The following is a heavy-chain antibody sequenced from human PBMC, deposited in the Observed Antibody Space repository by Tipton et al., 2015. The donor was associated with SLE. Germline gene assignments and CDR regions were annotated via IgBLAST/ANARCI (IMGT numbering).Heavy chain of an antibody. CDR2: IYHGDTST. CDR3: AKDQSRNVVVVPSALACDY. Sequence: GSLRLSCAGSGFTFSNYAMSWVRQAPGEGLEWVSVIYHGDTSTYYADSVKGRFTISRDVSKKTLYLQMNSLRAEDAAVYYCAKDQSRNVVVVPSALACDYWRQGALVTVSS. D-gene: IGHD2-2*01. J-gene: IGHJ4*02. V-gene: IGHV3-23*03. CDR1: GFTFSNYA.